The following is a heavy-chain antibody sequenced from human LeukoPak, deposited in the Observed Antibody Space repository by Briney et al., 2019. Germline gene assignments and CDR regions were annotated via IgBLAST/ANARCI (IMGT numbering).Heavy chain of an antibody. CDR1: SGSFSDYY. CDR2: INHSGST. V-gene: IGHV4-34*01. D-gene: IGHD2-2*01. CDR3: ARAGVVQPVAPYSWFDP. Sequence: PSETLSRACAVYSGSFSDYYWTWIRQPPGKGLEWIGEINHSGSTNYNPSLKSRVTISVDTSKNQISLKLTSVTAADTAVYYCARAGVVQPVAPYSWFDPWGQGTLVTVSS. J-gene: IGHJ5*02.